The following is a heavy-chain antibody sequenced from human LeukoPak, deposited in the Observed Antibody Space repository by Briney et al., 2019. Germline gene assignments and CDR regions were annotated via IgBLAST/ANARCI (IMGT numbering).Heavy chain of an antibody. V-gene: IGHV1-2*02. Sequence: ASVKVSCKASGYTFTDYFVHWVRQAPGQGLEWMGWINPNSGGAKYAQKLQGRVTMTRDTAIGTVHMEVNRLTSDDTAVYYCASGVVSGLLDYWGQGTLVTVSS. CDR2: INPNSGGA. D-gene: IGHD2-21*01. CDR3: ASGVVSGLLDY. J-gene: IGHJ4*02. CDR1: GYTFTDYF.